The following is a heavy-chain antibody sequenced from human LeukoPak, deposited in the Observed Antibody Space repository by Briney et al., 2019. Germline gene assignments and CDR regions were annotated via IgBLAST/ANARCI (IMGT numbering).Heavy chain of an antibody. V-gene: IGHV4-59*01. Sequence: SETLSLTCTVSGGSISSYYWSWIRQPPGKGLEWIGYIYYSGSTNYNPSLKSQVTISVDTSKNQFSLKLSSVTAADTAVYYCARDRIIGSSGYIGWFDPWGQGTLVTVSS. J-gene: IGHJ5*02. CDR3: ARDRIIGSSGYIGWFDP. CDR2: IYYSGST. CDR1: GGSISSYY. D-gene: IGHD3-22*01.